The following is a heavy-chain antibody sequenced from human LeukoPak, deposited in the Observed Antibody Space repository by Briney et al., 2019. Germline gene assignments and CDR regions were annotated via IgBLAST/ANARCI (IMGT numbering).Heavy chain of an antibody. CDR1: GYTFTGYY. D-gene: IGHD6-13*01. Sequence: ASVTVSCKASGYTFTGYYMHWVRQAPGQGLEWMGRINPNSGGTNYAQKFQGRVTMTRDTSISTAYMELSRLRSDDTAVYYCARLISSSWYGVFDYWGQGTLVTVSS. V-gene: IGHV1-2*06. CDR2: INPNSGGT. J-gene: IGHJ4*02. CDR3: ARLISSSWYGVFDY.